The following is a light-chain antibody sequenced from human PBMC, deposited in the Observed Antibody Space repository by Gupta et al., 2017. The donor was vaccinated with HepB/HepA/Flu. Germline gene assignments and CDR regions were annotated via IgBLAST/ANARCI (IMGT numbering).Light chain of an antibody. J-gene: IGKJ1*01. CDR2: AAS. CDR1: QYISTY. CDR3: QQRDSIPRT. V-gene: IGKV1-39*01. Sequence: DIQMTQSPSSLSASVGDRVTITCRASQYISTYLNWYQQRPGKAPHLLISAASSLQSGVPSRFSGSGSGTDFTLTISRLQPEDFATYYCQQRDSIPRTFGQGTKVEIK.